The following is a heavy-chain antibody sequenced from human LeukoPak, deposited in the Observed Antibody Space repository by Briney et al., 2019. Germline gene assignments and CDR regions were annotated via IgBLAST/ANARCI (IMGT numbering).Heavy chain of an antibody. V-gene: IGHV4-59*01. CDR3: ARGKWELLYYYYYYMDV. CDR1: GGSISSYY. J-gene: IGHJ6*03. CDR2: IYYSGST. Sequence: SSETLSLTCTVSGGSISSYYWSWIRQPPGKGLEWIGYIYYSGSTNYNPSLKSRVTISVDTSKDQFSLKLSSVTAADTAVYYCARGKWELLYYYYYYMDVWGKGTTVTVSS. D-gene: IGHD1-26*01.